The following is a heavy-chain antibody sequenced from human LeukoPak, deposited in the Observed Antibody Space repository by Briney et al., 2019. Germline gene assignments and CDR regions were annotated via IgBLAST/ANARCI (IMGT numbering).Heavy chain of an antibody. V-gene: IGHV1-2*02. CDR1: GYTFTGYY. J-gene: IGHJ5*02. D-gene: IGHD2-2*01. Sequence: ASVKVSCKASGYTFTGYYMHWMRQAPGQGLEWMGWINPNSGGTNYAQKFQGRVTMTRDTSISTAYMELSRLRSDDTAVYYCARGPTQYQLLQAWWDWFDPWGQGTLVTVSS. CDR2: INPNSGGT. CDR3: ARGPTQYQLLQAWWDWFDP.